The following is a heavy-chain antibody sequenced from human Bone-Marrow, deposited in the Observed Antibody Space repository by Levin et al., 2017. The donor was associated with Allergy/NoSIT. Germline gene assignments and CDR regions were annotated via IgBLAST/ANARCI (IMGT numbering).Heavy chain of an antibody. CDR1: GGSISSSTW. D-gene: IGHD4-17*01. V-gene: IGHV4-4*02. CDR2: IYHGGRT. J-gene: IGHJ4*02. CDR3: ARDPLDYGTNSGNY. Sequence: SETLSLTCTVSGGSISSSTWWSWVRQPPGKGLEWIGEIYHGGRTNYNPSLRSRVTISVDKSQNQFSLNLNSVTAADTAVYYCARDPLDYGTNSGNYWGQGTLVTVSS.